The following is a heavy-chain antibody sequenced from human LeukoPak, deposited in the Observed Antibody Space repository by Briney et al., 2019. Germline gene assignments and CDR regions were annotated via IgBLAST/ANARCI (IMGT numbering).Heavy chain of an antibody. CDR3: ASPRGDDSGGYYTWYFHH. J-gene: IGHJ1*01. CDR2: SGST. CDR1: GGSINSDNYY. V-gene: IGHV4-39*07. Sequence: SETLSLTCTVSGGSINSDNYYWGWIRQPPGKGLEWIVSGSTHYNPSLKSRVTISVDTSKNQFSLKLSSVTAADTAVYFCASPRGDDSGGYYTWYFHHWGQGILVTVSS. D-gene: IGHD3-22*01.